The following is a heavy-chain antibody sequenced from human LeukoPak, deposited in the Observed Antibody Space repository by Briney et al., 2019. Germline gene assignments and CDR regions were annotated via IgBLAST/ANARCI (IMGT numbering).Heavy chain of an antibody. D-gene: IGHD1-1*01. V-gene: IGHV3-23*01. CDR3: AKDFLDIRERSYYMDV. CDR1: GFTLISYA. CDR2: ISGSGGST. J-gene: IGHJ6*03. Sequence: GGSLRRSCAASGFTLISYAMSWVREAPGKGLEWVSGISGSGGSTYHADSVKGRFTISRDNSKNTLYLQMNSLRAEDTAVYYCAKDFLDIRERSYYMDVWGKGTTVTVSS.